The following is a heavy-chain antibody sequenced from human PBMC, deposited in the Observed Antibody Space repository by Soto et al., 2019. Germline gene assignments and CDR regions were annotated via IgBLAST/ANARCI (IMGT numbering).Heavy chain of an antibody. V-gene: IGHV3-30*18. CDR1: GFTFSSYG. J-gene: IGHJ4*02. Sequence: QVQLVESGGGVVQPGRSLRLSCAASGFTFSSYGMHWVRQAPGKGLEWVAVISYDGSNKDYADSVKGRFTISRDNSKNTLFLQMSSLRAEDTAVYYCMKSRFCTKGVCGLFDNWGQGTLVTVSS. CDR2: ISYDGSNK. CDR3: MKSRFCTKGVCGLFDN. D-gene: IGHD2-8*01.